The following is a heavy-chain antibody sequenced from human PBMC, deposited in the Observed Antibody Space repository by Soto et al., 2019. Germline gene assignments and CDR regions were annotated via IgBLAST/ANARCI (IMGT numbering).Heavy chain of an antibody. CDR2: ISGSGGST. CDR3: ARHSGYGVLGDY. Sequence: EVQLLESGGGLVQPGGSLRRSCAASGFTFTSYAMSWVRQAPGKGLEWVSAISGSGGSTYYADSVKGRFTISRDNSKNALYLQRHSLRAEDTAVYYCARHSGYGVLGDYWGQGTLVTFSS. V-gene: IGHV3-23*01. J-gene: IGHJ4*02. CDR1: GFTFTSYA. D-gene: IGHD5-12*01.